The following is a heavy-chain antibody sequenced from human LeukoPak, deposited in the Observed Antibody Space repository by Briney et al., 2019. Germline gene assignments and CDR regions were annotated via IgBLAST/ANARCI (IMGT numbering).Heavy chain of an antibody. CDR1: GYSFTAFY. Sequence: ASVKVSCKASGYSFTAFYIHWVRQAPGQGLEWMGWIHPRSGEANYAYKFRGRVSMTRDTSISTTYMDLGSLGSDDTAVYYCARDGEYGTGSYYRGCFDYWGQGTLVTVSS. V-gene: IGHV1-2*02. CDR3: ARDGEYGTGSYYRGCFDY. J-gene: IGHJ4*02. D-gene: IGHD3-10*01. CDR2: IHPRSGEA.